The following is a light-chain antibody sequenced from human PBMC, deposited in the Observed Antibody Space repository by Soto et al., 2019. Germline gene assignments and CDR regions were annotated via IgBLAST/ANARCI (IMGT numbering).Light chain of an antibody. CDR2: EVN. Sequence: LAQPPSASGSPGQSVSISCTGTSSDVGGYNYVSWYQQHPGKAPKLMIYEVNKRPSGVPDRFSGSKSGNTASLTVSGLQAEDEADYYCSSYAGSSNVFGTGTKVTVL. CDR1: SSDVGGYNY. J-gene: IGLJ1*01. CDR3: SSYAGSSNV. V-gene: IGLV2-8*01.